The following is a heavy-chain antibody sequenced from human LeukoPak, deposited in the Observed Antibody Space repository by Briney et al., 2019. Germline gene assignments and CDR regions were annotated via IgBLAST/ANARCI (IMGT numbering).Heavy chain of an antibody. CDR1: GYTFTGYY. CDR3: ARGRGYTYGHRGSFDY. D-gene: IGHD5-18*01. V-gene: IGHV1-2*02. CDR2: INPNSGGT. J-gene: IGHJ4*02. Sequence: ASVKVSCKASGYTFTGYYMHWVRQAPGQGLEWMGWINPNSGGTNYAQKFQGRVTMTRDTSISTAYMELSRLRSDDTAVYYCARGRGYTYGHRGSFDYWGQGTLVTVSS.